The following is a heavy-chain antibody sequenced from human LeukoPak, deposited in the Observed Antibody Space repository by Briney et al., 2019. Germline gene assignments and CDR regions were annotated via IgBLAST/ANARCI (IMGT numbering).Heavy chain of an antibody. D-gene: IGHD1-26*01. CDR2: INPDGGST. CDR3: ARDLAGIVGVTAWFDP. V-gene: IGHV1-46*01. CDR1: GYTFSNYF. Sequence: ASVQVSCKASGYTFSNYFIHWVRQAPGQGLEWMGIINPDGGSTSYAQRFQGRVSMTRDTSTSTVYMELSSLRSEDTAVYYCARDLAGIVGVTAWFDPWGQGTLVTVSS. J-gene: IGHJ5*02.